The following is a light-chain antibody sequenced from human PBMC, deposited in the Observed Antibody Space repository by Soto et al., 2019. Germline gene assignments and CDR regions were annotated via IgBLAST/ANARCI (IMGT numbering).Light chain of an antibody. CDR3: LRFYDGVAE. Sequence: QAVVTQEPSLTVSPGGTVTLTCGSSTGDVTNGRWPYWFQQRPGQVPRTLIHDTSNKHSWTPARFSGSLLGGKAALTLSGAQPDDEAAYYCLRFYDGVAEFGGGTQLTVL. V-gene: IGLV7-46*01. J-gene: IGLJ7*01. CDR2: DTS. CDR1: TGDVTNGRW.